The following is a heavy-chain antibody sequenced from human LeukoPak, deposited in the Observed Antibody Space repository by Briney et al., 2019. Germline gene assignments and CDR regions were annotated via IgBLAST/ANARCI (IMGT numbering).Heavy chain of an antibody. CDR3: ARPPSHDYYDAFDI. D-gene: IGHD5-12*01. CDR2: ISSSSSYI. J-gene: IGHJ3*02. CDR1: GFTFSSYS. V-gene: IGHV3-21*01. Sequence: PGGSLRLSCAASGFTFSSYSMNWVRQAPGKGLEWVSSISSSSSYIYYADSVKGRFTISRDNAKNSLYLQMNSLRAEDTAVYYCARPPSHDYYDAFDIWGQGTMVTVSS.